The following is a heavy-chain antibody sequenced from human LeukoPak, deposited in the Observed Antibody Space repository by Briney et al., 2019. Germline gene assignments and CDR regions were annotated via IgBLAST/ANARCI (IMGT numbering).Heavy chain of an antibody. CDR3: AKGLLSYYYYGINV. J-gene: IGHJ6*02. Sequence: GTSLRLSCAASGFTFSSYGMHWVRQAPGKGLEWVSAISGGGGSTYYADSVKGRFTISRDNSKNTLYLQMNSLRVEDTAVYYCAKGLLSYYYYGINVWGQGTTVTVSS. V-gene: IGHV3-23*01. CDR1: GFTFSSYG. CDR2: ISGGGGST. D-gene: IGHD3-10*01.